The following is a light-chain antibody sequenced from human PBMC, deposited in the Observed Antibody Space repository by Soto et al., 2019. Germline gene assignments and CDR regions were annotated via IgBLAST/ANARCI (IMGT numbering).Light chain of an antibody. CDR3: QQYDNWPRT. J-gene: IGKJ2*01. V-gene: IGKV3-15*01. CDR1: QSVSNN. Sequence: EIVMTQSPGTLSVSPGERVTLSCRASQSVSNNLAWYQQKPGQAPRLLIYGASARATGIPVRFSGSGSGTEFTLTISSLQSEDFAVYSCQQYDNWPRTFGRGTKLEIK. CDR2: GAS.